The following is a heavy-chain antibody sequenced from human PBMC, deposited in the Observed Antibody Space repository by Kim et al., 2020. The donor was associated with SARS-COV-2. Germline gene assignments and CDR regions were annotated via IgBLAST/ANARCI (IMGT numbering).Heavy chain of an antibody. CDR1: GFTFSTYA. Sequence: GGSLRLSCAASGFTFSTYAMSWVRQAPGKGLEWISGSGGRGGATSYADSVKGRFTVSRDDSNNTLYLQMASLRADDTAVYYCAKDYSAGAPSMFDHWGPG. D-gene: IGHD2-15*01. J-gene: IGHJ4*02. CDR2: SGGRGGAT. CDR3: AKDYSAGAPSMFDH. V-gene: IGHV3-23*01.